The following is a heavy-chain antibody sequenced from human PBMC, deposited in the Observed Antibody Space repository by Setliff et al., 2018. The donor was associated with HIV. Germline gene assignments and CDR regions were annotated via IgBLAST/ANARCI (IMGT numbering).Heavy chain of an antibody. D-gene: IGHD2-2*01. V-gene: IGHV3-7*01. CDR1: GFTLSSNW. CDR3: ARGLTVVVPAAVNWFDP. Sequence: GGSLRLSCAASGFTLSSNWMSWVRQAPGKGLEWVANIKPDGSERYYVDSVKGRFTISRDNAKNSLYLQMGSLRAEDTAVYYCARGLTVVVPAAVNWFDPWGQGTLVTVSS. J-gene: IGHJ5*02. CDR2: IKPDGSER.